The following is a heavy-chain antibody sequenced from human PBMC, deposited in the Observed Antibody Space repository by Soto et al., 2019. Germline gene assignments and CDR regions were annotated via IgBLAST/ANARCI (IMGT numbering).Heavy chain of an antibody. Sequence: HVELVQSGADVKKPGASVTISCKASGYTFTDYALHWVRQAPGQRLEWMGWMNAGVGNTLYSQKFQGSITITRDTYARTAYMELNRLKSEDTAIYYCARDTGYTFGSLNYWGPGTRVTVSS. CDR2: MNAGVGNT. V-gene: IGHV1-3*01. D-gene: IGHD5-18*01. CDR3: ARDTGYTFGSLNY. CDR1: GYTFTDYA. J-gene: IGHJ4*02.